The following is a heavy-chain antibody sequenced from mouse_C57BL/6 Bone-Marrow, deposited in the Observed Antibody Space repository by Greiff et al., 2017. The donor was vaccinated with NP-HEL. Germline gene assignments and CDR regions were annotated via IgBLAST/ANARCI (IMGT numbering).Heavy chain of an antibody. CDR1: GYTFTDYE. D-gene: IGHD1-1*01. CDR3: TPITTVAP. Sequence: QVQLQQSGAELVRPGASVTLSCKASGYTFTDYEMHWVKQTPVHGLEWIGAIDPETGGTAYHQKFKGKAILTADKSSSTAYMELRSLTSEDSAVYYCTPITTVAPWGQGTLVTVSA. J-gene: IGHJ3*01. V-gene: IGHV1-15*01. CDR2: IDPETGGT.